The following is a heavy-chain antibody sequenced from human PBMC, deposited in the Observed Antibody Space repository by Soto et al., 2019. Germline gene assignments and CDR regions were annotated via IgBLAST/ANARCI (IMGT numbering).Heavy chain of an antibody. Sequence: GGSLRLSCVASGFTFSSYGMHWVRQAPGKGLEWVAVIWYDGSNKYYADSVKGRFTISRDNSKNTLYLQMNSLRAGDTAVYYCARDWGRAYGDPAGDGYWGQGTLVTVSS. V-gene: IGHV3-33*01. CDR3: ARDWGRAYGDPAGDGY. CDR2: IWYDGSNK. CDR1: GFTFSSYG. D-gene: IGHD3-16*01. J-gene: IGHJ4*02.